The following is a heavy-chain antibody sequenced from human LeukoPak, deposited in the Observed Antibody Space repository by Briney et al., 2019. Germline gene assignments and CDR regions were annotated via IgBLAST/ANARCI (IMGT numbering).Heavy chain of an antibody. CDR1: GYTLTELS. V-gene: IGHV1-24*01. CDR3: ARAYMVRGVLYWFDP. J-gene: IGHJ5*02. D-gene: IGHD3-10*01. Sequence: ASVKVSCKVSGYTLTELSMHWVRQAPGKGLAWMGGFDPEDGETIYAQKFQGRVTMPEHTSTDTAYMGLSSLRSEDTAVYYCARAYMVRGVLYWFDPWGQGTLVTVSS. CDR2: FDPEDGET.